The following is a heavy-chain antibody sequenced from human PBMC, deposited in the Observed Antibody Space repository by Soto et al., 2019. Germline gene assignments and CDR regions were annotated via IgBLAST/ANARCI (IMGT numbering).Heavy chain of an antibody. V-gene: IGHV4-31*03. Sequence: LSLTCSVSGGSISSDVYFWNWVRQFPGKGLEWIGCIYSSGNTYYNPSLKSRVIISGDTSKNHFSLKLSSVTAADSAVYFCARGDFDWFFDYWGQGTLVTVSS. CDR3: ARGDFDWFFDY. CDR2: IYSSGNT. CDR1: GGSISSDVYF. D-gene: IGHD3-9*01. J-gene: IGHJ4*02.